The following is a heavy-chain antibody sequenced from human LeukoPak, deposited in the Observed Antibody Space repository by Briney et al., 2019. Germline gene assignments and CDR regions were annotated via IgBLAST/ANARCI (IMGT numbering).Heavy chain of an antibody. CDR1: GSGFSDQY. Sequence: PGGSLRLPCVASGSGFSDQYMDWVRQAPGKGLEWVGRIANIGNGYMTEYAASVKGRFTISRDDSKNSLYLHMNSLKTEDTAVYSCTRGYSGVSRYAFDIWGQGTMVTVSS. CDR2: IANIGNGYMT. J-gene: IGHJ3*02. CDR3: TRGYSGVSRYAFDI. D-gene: IGHD5-12*01. V-gene: IGHV3-72*01.